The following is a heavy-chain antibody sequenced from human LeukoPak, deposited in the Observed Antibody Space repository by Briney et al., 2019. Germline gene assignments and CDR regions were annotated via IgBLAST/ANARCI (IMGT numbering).Heavy chain of an antibody. D-gene: IGHD3-22*01. Sequence: ASVKVSCKVSGRTLTEFSLHWVRQGREKGLEWMGGFDRQERKIWYAQNFQGRVTMTEDTSTDTAFMELNRLRSEDAAVYYCSSVNNERDGYPLFLFDPWGRGTQVTVSS. CDR1: GRTLTEFS. V-gene: IGHV1-24*01. CDR2: FDRQERKI. J-gene: IGHJ5*02. CDR3: SSVNNERDGYPLFLFDP.